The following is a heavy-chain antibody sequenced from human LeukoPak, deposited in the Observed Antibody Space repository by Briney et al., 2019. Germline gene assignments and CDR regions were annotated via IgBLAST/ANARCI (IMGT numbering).Heavy chain of an antibody. CDR1: GFTFSCYV. Sequence: GGAPRLSWAASGFTFSCYVMSWVRQAPGKGLELVSVISGSGGSTYHADSVKRRFTITRDNSNNTPDLQMNRRRGEDMAVNCWAKDPSGDWGQGTLVTVSS. V-gene: IGHV3-23*01. D-gene: IGHD4-17*01. CDR3: AKDPSGD. J-gene: IGHJ4*02. CDR2: ISGSGGST.